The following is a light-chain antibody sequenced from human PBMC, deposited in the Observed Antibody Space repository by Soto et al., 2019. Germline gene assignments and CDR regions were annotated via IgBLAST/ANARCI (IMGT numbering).Light chain of an antibody. V-gene: IGKV3-20*01. Sequence: EIVLTHSPGTLSLSPGERATLSCKPSQSVSSSYLAWYQQKPGQATRLLIYGASSRANGIPDRFSGSGCGTDFTITISRLEPEDFVAYYCQQYGGSPLYTFGQGTKVDI. CDR2: GAS. CDR1: QSVSSSY. J-gene: IGKJ2*01. CDR3: QQYGGSPLYT.